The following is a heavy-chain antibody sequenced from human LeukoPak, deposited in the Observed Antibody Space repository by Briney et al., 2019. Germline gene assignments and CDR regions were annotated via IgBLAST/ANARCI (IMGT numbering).Heavy chain of an antibody. J-gene: IGHJ3*02. Sequence: ASETLSLTCTVSGGSISSDHWNWIRQPPGKGLEWIGCIFYSGRTYYNPSLKSRVTISVDMSKSQFSLRLTSVTAADTAAYYCARKNDFDIWGQGTLVTVSS. CDR2: IFYSGRT. V-gene: IGHV4-59*01. D-gene: IGHD2/OR15-2a*01. CDR1: GGSISSDH. CDR3: ARKNDFDI.